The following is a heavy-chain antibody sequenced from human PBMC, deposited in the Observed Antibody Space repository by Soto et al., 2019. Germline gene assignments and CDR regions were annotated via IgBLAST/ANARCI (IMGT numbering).Heavy chain of an antibody. CDR2: IYYSGST. Sequence: QVQLQESGPGLVKPSQTLSLTCTVSGGSISSGGYYWSWIRQHPGKGLEGIGYIYYSGSTYYNPSLKSRVTISVDTSKNQFSLKLSSVTAADTAVYYCAMGGYVLYYYGMDVWGQGTTVTVSS. V-gene: IGHV4-31*03. D-gene: IGHD3-16*01. CDR1: GGSISSGGYY. J-gene: IGHJ6*02. CDR3: AMGGYVLYYYGMDV.